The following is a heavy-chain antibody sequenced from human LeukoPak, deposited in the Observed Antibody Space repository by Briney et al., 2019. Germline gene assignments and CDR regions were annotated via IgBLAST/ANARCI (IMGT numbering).Heavy chain of an antibody. D-gene: IGHD2-21*01. CDR3: ARPRAPAKYYGDFRTHYFDY. V-gene: IGHV1-69*13. Sequence: GASVKVSCKASGGTFSSYAISWVRQAPGQGLEWMGGIIPIFGTANYAQKFQGRVTITADESTSTAYMELSSLRSEDTAVYYCARPRAPAKYYGDFRTHYFDYWGQGTLVTVSS. CDR2: IIPIFGTA. J-gene: IGHJ4*02. CDR1: GGTFSSYA.